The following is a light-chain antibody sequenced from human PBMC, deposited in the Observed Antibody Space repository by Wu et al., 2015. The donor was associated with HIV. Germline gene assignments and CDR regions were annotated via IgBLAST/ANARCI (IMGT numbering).Light chain of an antibody. CDR3: QQYYTYPQT. V-gene: IGKV1-8*01. J-gene: IGKJ1*01. Sequence: AIRITQSPSSLSASTGDRVTITCRASQGISSSLAWYQQKPGKAPNLLIYAASTLQSGVPSRFSGSGSGTDFTLTINCLQSEDFATYYCQQYYTYPQTFGQGTKVEIK. CDR1: QGISSS. CDR2: AAS.